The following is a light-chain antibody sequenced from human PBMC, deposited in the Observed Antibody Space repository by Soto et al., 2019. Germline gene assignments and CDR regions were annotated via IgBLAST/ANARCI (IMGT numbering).Light chain of an antibody. CDR2: KNN. CDR3: ASRDDSLSGVV. J-gene: IGLJ2*01. V-gene: IGLV1-47*01. Sequence: QAVVTQPPSASGTPGQRVTISCSGSSSNIGNNYVYWYQHLPGTAPKLLMYKNNQRPSGVPDRFSGSKSGTSASLAIDGLRFEDEADYYCASRDDSLSGVVFGGGTKLTVL. CDR1: SSNIGNNY.